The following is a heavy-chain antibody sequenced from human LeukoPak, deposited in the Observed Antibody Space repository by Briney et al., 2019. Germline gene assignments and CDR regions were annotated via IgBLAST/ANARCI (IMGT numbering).Heavy chain of an antibody. CDR2: ISGSGGST. D-gene: IGHD3-10*01. Sequence: GGSLRLSWAASGFTFSRYAMSWVRQAPGKGLEWVSAISGSGGSTYYADSVKGRFTISRDNSKNTLYLQMNSLRAEDTAVYYCAKGVWFGESLPFDYWGQGTLVTVSS. J-gene: IGHJ4*02. CDR3: AKGVWFGESLPFDY. V-gene: IGHV3-23*01. CDR1: GFTFSRYA.